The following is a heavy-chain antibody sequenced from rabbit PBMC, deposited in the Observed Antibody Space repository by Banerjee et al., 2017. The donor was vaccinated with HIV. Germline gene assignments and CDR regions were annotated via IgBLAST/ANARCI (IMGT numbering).Heavy chain of an antibody. Sequence: QQQLEESGGGLVKPGGTLTLTCKASGIDFSSYYYMCWVRQAPGKGLEWIACINTSTGNTVYANWAKGRFTISKTSSTTVTLQMTSLTAADTATYFCASGYSDVYFNLWGPGTLVTVS. CDR2: INTSTGNT. D-gene: IGHD1-1*01. J-gene: IGHJ4*01. CDR1: GIDFSSYYY. V-gene: IGHV1S45*01. CDR3: ASGYSDVYFNL.